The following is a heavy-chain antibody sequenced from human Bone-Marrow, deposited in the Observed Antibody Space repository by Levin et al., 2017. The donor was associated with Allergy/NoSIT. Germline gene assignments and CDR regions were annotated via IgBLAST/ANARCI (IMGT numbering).Heavy chain of an antibody. V-gene: IGHV4-4*07. CDR1: GGSISTYY. Sequence: SQTLSLTCTVSGGSISTYYWSWIRQPAGKGLEWIGRIYTSGSTNYNPSLKSRVTMSVDTSKNQFSLTLSPVTAADTAVYYAARGLYESRAYTVGYWGQGALVTVSS. CDR3: ARGLYESRAYTVGY. J-gene: IGHJ4*02. CDR2: IYTSGST. D-gene: IGHD3-22*01.